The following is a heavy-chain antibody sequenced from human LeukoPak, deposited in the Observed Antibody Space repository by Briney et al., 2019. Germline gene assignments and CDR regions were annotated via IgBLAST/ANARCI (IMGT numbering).Heavy chain of an antibody. CDR1: GYSFTSYW. Sequence: GESPKISCKGSGYSFTSYWIGWVRQMPGKGLEWMGIIYPGDFDIKYSPSFQGQVTISADKSISTAYLQWSSLKASDTAMYYCARRGALKYSSSSVAFDIWGQGTMVTVSS. V-gene: IGHV5-51*01. CDR3: ARRGALKYSSSSVAFDI. CDR2: IYPGDFDI. D-gene: IGHD6-6*01. J-gene: IGHJ3*02.